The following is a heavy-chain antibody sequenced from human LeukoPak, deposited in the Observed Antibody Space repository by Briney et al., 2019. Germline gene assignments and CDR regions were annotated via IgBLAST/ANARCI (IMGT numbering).Heavy chain of an antibody. CDR1: GYTFTSYG. V-gene: IGHV1-18*01. CDR2: ISAYNGNT. CDR3: ARADIVVVVAADYYFDY. Sequence: EPSVKVSCKASGYTFTSYGISWVRQAPGQGLEWMGWISAYNGNTNYAQKLQGRVTMTTDTSTSTAYMELRSLRSDDTAVYYCARADIVVVVAADYYFDYWGQGTLVTVSS. D-gene: IGHD2-15*01. J-gene: IGHJ4*02.